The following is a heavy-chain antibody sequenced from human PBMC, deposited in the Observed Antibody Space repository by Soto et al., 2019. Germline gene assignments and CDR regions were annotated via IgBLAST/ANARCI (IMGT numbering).Heavy chain of an antibody. V-gene: IGHV3-74*01. D-gene: IGHD6-13*01. J-gene: IGHJ4*02. CDR2: INSDGSST. CDR3: ARDRKSAAHDY. CDR1: GFTFSSYW. Sequence: PGGSLRLSCAASGFTFSSYWMHWVRQAPGKGLVWVSRINSDGSSTSYADSVKGRFTISRDNAKNTPYLQMNSLRAEDTAVYYCARDRKSAAHDYWGQGTLVTVSS.